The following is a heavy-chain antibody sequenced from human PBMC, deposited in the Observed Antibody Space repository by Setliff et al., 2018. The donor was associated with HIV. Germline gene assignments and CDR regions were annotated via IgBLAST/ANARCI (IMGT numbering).Heavy chain of an antibody. CDR1: GGSISSGSYY. CDR2: IYTSGST. D-gene: IGHD2-15*01. V-gene: IGHV4-61*09. Sequence: SETLSLTCTVSGGSISSGSYYWSWIRQPAGKGLEWIGHIYTSGSTNYNPSLKSRVTISVDAAKNQFSLKLSSVTTADTAVYYCARATATWLVDNWGQGTLVTVSS. J-gene: IGHJ4*02. CDR3: ARATATWLVDN.